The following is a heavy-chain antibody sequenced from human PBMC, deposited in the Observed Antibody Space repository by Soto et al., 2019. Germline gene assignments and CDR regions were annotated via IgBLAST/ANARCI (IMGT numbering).Heavy chain of an antibody. J-gene: IGHJ4*02. V-gene: IGHV3-23*01. D-gene: IGHD2-8*01. Sequence: EVQILESGGDSVQPGGSLRLSCAISGFTFRSYAMSWVRQAPGKGLEWVSGISGTGGSTYYADTVKGRFTISRDNSKNTRYPQMISVRAEDTALYYCPKGSVMVQISYVDKWGQGARVTVSS. CDR3: PKGSVMVQISYVDK. CDR1: GFTFRSYA. CDR2: ISGTGGST.